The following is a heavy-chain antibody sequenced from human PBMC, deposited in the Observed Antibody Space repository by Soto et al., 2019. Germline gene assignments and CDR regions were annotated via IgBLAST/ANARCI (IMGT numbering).Heavy chain of an antibody. D-gene: IGHD6-6*01. CDR3: ARTRSFTLGFYYDGMDV. Sequence: PGPSQKISCQGSGYSFASYWIGLVRQMPGKDLEWMGIIYPGDSGTRYSPSFQGQVTISADKSLRTAYLQWTSLKASDTALYYCARTRSFTLGFYYDGMDVWGQGTTVTSP. V-gene: IGHV5-51*01. CDR2: IYPGDSGT. CDR1: GYSFASYW. J-gene: IGHJ6*02.